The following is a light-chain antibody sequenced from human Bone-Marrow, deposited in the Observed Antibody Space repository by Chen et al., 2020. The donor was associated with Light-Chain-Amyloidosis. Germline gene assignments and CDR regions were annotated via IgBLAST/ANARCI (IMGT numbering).Light chain of an antibody. CDR2: DDS. J-gene: IGLJ3*02. Sequence: SYVLTQPSSVSVAPGQTATIACGGNNIGSTSAHWYQQTPGQAPLLVVYDDSDRPSGIPERLAGSNSGSTATLTSSRVEAGDEADYYCQVWDRSSDRPVFGGGTKLTVL. CDR3: QVWDRSSDRPV. V-gene: IGLV3-21*02. CDR1: NIGSTS.